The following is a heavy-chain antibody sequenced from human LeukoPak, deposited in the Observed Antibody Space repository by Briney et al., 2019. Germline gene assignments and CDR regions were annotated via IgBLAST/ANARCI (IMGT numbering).Heavy chain of an antibody. V-gene: IGHV3-23*01. Sequence: GGSLRLSCAASGFTFRSYAMSWARQAPGKGLEWVSGISGGGGSTHYADSVTGRFTISRDNSKDTLYLQMNSLRAEDTAVYYCAKDVRPRMIVVVELDYWGQGTLVTVSS. D-gene: IGHD3-22*01. J-gene: IGHJ4*02. CDR3: AKDVRPRMIVVVELDY. CDR2: ISGGGGST. CDR1: GFTFRSYA.